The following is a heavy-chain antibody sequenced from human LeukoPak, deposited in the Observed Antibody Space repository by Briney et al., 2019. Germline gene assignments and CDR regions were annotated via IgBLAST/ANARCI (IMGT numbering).Heavy chain of an antibody. CDR3: ARDLSKQQLTPFDY. D-gene: IGHD6-13*01. CDR2: ISYDGSNK. Sequence: GRSLRLSCAASGFTFSSYGMHWVRQAPGKGLEWVAVISYDGSNKYYADSVKGRFTISRDNAKNSLYLQMNSLRAEDTAVYYCARDLSKQQLTPFDYWGQGTLVTVSS. V-gene: IGHV3-30*03. J-gene: IGHJ4*02. CDR1: GFTFSSYG.